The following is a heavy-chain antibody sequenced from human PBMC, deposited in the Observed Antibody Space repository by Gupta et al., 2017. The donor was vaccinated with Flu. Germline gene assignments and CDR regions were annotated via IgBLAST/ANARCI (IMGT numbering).Heavy chain of an antibody. D-gene: IGHD3-22*01. CDR2: IGHDGDKP. J-gene: IGHJ4*02. CDR1: GFIFRSYG. CDR3: ARDWRLVVVGPGY. V-gene: IGHV3-33*01. Sequence: QVQLVESGGGVVQPGRSLRLSCAASGFIFRSYGMHWVRQAPGKGLEWVALIGHDGDKPYYADSVKGRFTSSRDNSRNTLYRQMSNLRVEDTAFYDCARDWRLVVVGPGYWGQGTLVTVSS.